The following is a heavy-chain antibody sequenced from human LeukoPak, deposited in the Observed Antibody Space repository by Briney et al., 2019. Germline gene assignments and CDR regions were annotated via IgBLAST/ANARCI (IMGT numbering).Heavy chain of an antibody. Sequence: GESLKISCAASGFTISDYSMNWVRQAPGKGLEWVSSITSSSSYIYYADSVKGRFTISRDNAKNSLYLQMNSLRAEDTAVYYCARDRPHYGDDYWGQGTLLTVSS. CDR1: GFTISDYS. V-gene: IGHV3-21*01. D-gene: IGHD4/OR15-4a*01. CDR3: ARDRPHYGDDY. CDR2: ITSSSSYI. J-gene: IGHJ4*02.